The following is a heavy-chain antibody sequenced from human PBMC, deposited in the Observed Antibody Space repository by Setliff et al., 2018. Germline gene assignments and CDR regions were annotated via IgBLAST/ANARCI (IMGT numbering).Heavy chain of an antibody. J-gene: IGHJ6*03. CDR1: GLSFSSYA. CDR2: ISGSGGST. CDR3: AKDREVVRGEYDYMDV. Sequence: GGSLRLSCVASGLSFSSYAINWVRQAPGKGLEWVSGISGSGGSTYYADSVKGRFTFSRDNSKNTLYLQMNSLRAEGTAVYYCAKDREVVRGEYDYMDVWGKGTTVTVSS. D-gene: IGHD3-10*01. V-gene: IGHV3-23*01.